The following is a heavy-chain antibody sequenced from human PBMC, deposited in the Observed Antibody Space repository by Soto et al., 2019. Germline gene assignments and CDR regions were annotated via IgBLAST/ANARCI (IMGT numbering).Heavy chain of an antibody. CDR2: INPNSGGT. V-gene: IGHV1-2*04. CDR3: AIDWSGSSSNWFDP. Sequence: GASVNVSCKASGYTFTGYYMHWVRQAPGQGLEWMGWINPNSGGTNYAQKFQGWVTMTRDTSISTAYMELSRLRSDDTAVYYCAIDWSGSSSNWFDPLRHAILVSV. J-gene: IGHJ5*02. CDR1: GYTFTGYY. D-gene: IGHD6-13*01.